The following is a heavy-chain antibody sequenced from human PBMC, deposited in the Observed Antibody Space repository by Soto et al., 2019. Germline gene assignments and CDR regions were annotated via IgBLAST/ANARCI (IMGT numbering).Heavy chain of an antibody. V-gene: IGHV3-23*01. D-gene: IGHD3-10*01. CDR3: AKDAVSYNGEWDWFDT. J-gene: IGHJ5*02. CDR2: IGGGGTDT. Sequence: QLLESGGGLVQPGGSLRVHCVASGFTFGDYAMSWVRQAPGKGLERVASIGGGGTDTYYAASVKGRFTISRDNSKSTLYLQMNNLRVEDTAVYYCAKDAVSYNGEWDWFDTWGQGTLVTVSS. CDR1: GFTFGDYA.